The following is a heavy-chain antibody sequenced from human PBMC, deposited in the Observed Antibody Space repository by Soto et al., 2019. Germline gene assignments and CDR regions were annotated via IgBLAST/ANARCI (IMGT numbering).Heavy chain of an antibody. CDR3: ARDLQYSRLFYGMDV. D-gene: IGHD6-13*01. Sequence: QVQLQESGPGLVKPSQTLSLTCTVSGGSISSGRYYWSWIRQHPGKGLEWIGYIYYSGSTYYNPSLKSRVTMSVDTSKNQFSLKLSSVTAADTAVYYCARDLQYSRLFYGMDVWGQGTTVTVSS. J-gene: IGHJ6*02. V-gene: IGHV4-31*03. CDR2: IYYSGST. CDR1: GGSISSGRYY.